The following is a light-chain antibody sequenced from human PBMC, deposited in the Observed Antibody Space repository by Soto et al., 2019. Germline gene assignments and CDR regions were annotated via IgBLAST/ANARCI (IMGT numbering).Light chain of an antibody. J-gene: IGKJ1*01. CDR1: QSVSSSN. CDR3: QQYGSSPRT. Sequence: EIVLTQSPGTLSVSPGARATLSCRACQSVSSSNLAWYQQKPGLAPRLLIYGAFRSATGIPARFSGSGSGTEFTHTISRLEHEDVVVYYCQQYGSSPRTFGQGTKVEIK. V-gene: IGKV3-20*01. CDR2: GAF.